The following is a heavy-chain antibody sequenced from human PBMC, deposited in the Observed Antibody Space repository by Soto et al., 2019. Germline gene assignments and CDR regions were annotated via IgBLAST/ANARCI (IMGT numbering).Heavy chain of an antibody. CDR3: ARRAYSSSDNTSKHKEYYFDS. D-gene: IGHD6-6*01. V-gene: IGHV5-51*01. CDR2: IYPGDSDT. Sequence: ESLKISCKGSVYSFTSYWIGWVRQIPGKGLEWMGIIYPGDSDTRYSPSFQGQVTISADKSISTAYLQWSSLKASDTAMYYCARRAYSSSDNTSKHKEYYFDSWGLGTLVTVSS. CDR1: VYSFTSYW. J-gene: IGHJ4*02.